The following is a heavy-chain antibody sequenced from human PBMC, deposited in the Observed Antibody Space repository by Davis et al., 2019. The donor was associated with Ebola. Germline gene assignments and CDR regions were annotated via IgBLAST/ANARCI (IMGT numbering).Heavy chain of an antibody. V-gene: IGHV3-21*01. CDR1: GFTFSNYE. CDR2: ISSSSSYI. J-gene: IGHJ5*02. CDR3: AGLDDGIVGVFNWFDP. D-gene: IGHD1-26*01. Sequence: GESLKISCAASGFTFSNYEMNWVRQAPGKGLEWVSSISSSSSYIYYADSVKGRFTISIDNAQNLLYLQMNSLRAEDTAVYYCAGLDDGIVGVFNWFDPWGKGTLVTVSS.